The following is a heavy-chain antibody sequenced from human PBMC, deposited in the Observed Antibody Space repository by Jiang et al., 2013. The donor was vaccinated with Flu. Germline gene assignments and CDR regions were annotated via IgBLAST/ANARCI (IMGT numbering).Heavy chain of an antibody. J-gene: IGHJ3*02. CDR2: NYDTGSA. CDR1: GASMNTQF. Sequence: KPSETLSLTCTVSGASMNTQFWSWIRQPPGKGLEWIGYNYDTGSANYNPSLKSRVTISVDTSKNQFSLRLTSVTAADTAVYYCATTGFPDGFNIWGQGTMVTVSS. V-gene: IGHV4-59*11. CDR3: ATTGFPDGFNI. D-gene: IGHD1-14*01.